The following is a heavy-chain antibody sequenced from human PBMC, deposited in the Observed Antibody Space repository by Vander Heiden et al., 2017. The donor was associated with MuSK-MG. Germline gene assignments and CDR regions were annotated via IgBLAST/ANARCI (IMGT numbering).Heavy chain of an antibody. J-gene: IGHJ4*01. Sequence: EVQLVESGGGLVQPGESLRLSCAASGFSFSVYAMHWVRQGPGKGLEFVSAISNNGGTTYYAHSVKGRFSISRDNSNNTLYIQMRRLRAEDMARCYVAIDAGAGANDYRGHGTMGTVDS. D-gene: IGHD1-26*01. V-gene: IGHV3-64*01. CDR1: GFSFSVYA. CDR2: ISNNGGTT. CDR3: AIDAGAGANDY.